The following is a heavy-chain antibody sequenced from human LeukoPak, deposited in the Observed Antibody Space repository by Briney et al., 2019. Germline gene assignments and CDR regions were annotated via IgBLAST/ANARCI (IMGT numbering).Heavy chain of an antibody. D-gene: IGHD2-2*01. CDR1: GYTFTSYA. CDR3: ATIHSGYSSSTSCPPWYYFDY. J-gene: IGHJ4*02. CDR2: ISAYNGNT. Sequence: ASVKVSCKASGYTFTSYAMNWVRQAPGQGLEWMGWISAYNGNTNYAQKFQGRVTMTEDTSTDTAYMELSSLRSEDTAVYYCATIHSGYSSSTSCPPWYYFDYWGQGTLVTVSS. V-gene: IGHV1-18*01.